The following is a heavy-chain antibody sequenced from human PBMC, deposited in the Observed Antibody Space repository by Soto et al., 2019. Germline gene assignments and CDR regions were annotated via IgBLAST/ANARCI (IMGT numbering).Heavy chain of an antibody. J-gene: IGHJ3*02. CDR2: IYYSGST. V-gene: IGHV4-31*03. CDR1: GGSISSGGYY. Sequence: QVQLQESGPGLVKPSQTLSLTCTVSGGSISSGGYYWSWIRQHPGKGLEWIGYIYYSGSTYYNPSLKSRVTISLDTSKNQFSLKLSSVTAADTAVYYCARDSLRFLEWLDAFDIWGQGTMVTVSS. D-gene: IGHD3-3*01. CDR3: ARDSLRFLEWLDAFDI.